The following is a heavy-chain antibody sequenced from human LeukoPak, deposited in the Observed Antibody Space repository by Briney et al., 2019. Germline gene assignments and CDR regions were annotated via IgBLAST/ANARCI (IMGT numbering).Heavy chain of an antibody. D-gene: IGHD6-13*01. CDR1: GGSFSGYY. J-gene: IGHJ5*02. CDR2: INHSGST. CDR3: ARGLGGSSWQQPRRKKYNWFDP. Sequence: PSETLSLTCAVYGGSFSGYYWSWIRQPPGKGLEWIGEINHSGSTNYNPSLKSRVAISVDTSKNQFSLKLSSVTAADTAVYYCARGLGGSSWQQPRRKKYNWFDPWGQGTLVTVSS. V-gene: IGHV4-34*01.